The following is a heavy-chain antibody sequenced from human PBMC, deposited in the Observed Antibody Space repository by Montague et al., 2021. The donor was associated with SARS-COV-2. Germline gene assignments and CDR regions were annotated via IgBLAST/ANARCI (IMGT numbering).Heavy chain of an antibody. D-gene: IGHD2/OR15-2a*01. V-gene: IGHV2-5*02. CDR2: VYWDNDK. J-gene: IGHJ6*02. CDR3: VHLTPCDSTRCYYDYYSATDV. CDR1: GFSLSRSGVG. Sequence: PALVKPTQTLALTCTFSGFSLSRSGVGVGWIRQPPGKAPEWLAVVYWDNDKRHSPSLESRITITKDTSKNRVVLTMTNMDPVDTATYYCVHLTPCDSTRCYYDYYSATDVWGQGTSVTVSS.